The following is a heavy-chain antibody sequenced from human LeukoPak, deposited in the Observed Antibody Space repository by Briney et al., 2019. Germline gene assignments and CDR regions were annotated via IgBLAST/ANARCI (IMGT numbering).Heavy chain of an antibody. CDR3: ARPMVRGVNWFDP. CDR2: ISSSSSYI. CDR1: GFTFSSYS. J-gene: IGHJ5*02. D-gene: IGHD3-10*01. Sequence: PGGSLRLSCAASGFTFSSYSMNWVRQAPGKGLEWVSSISSSSSYIYYADSVKGRFTISRDNAKNSLYLQMNSLRAEDTAVYYCARPMVRGVNWFDPWGQGTQVTVSS. V-gene: IGHV3-21*01.